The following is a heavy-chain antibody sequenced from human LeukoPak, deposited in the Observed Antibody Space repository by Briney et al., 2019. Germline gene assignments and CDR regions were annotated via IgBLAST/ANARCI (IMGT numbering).Heavy chain of an antibody. D-gene: IGHD6-13*01. CDR3: ARDRGIAAAGTSGWFDP. CDR2: ISSSSSYI. J-gene: IGHJ5*02. CDR1: GFTFSSYS. Sequence: GGSLRLSCAASGFTFSSYSMNWVRQAPGKGLEWVSSISSSSSYIYYADSVKGRFTISRDNAKNSLYLQMNSLRAEDTAVYYCARDRGIAAAGTSGWFDPWGQGTLVTVSS. V-gene: IGHV3-21*01.